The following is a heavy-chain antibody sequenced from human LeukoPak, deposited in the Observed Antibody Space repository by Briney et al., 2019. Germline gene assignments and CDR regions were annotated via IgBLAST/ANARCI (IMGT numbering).Heavy chain of an antibody. CDR3: ARWWAASGQPFDY. J-gene: IGHJ4*02. Sequence: PGGSLRLSCAASGFTFDDYAMHWVRQAPGKGLEWVSGISWNSGSIGYADSVKGRFTISRDNTQNSLYLQMNSLRAEDTAVYYCARWWAASGQPFDYWGQGTLVTVSS. V-gene: IGHV3-9*01. D-gene: IGHD5-24*01. CDR2: ISWNSGSI. CDR1: GFTFDDYA.